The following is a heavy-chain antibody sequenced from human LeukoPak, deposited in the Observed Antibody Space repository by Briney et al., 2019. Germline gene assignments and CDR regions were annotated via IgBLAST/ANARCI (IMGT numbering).Heavy chain of an antibody. V-gene: IGHV3-21*01. CDR3: ARDRVLDYYDSSGYDY. CDR1: GFTFSSYS. CDR2: ISSSSSYI. D-gene: IGHD3-22*01. J-gene: IGHJ4*02. Sequence: PGGSLRLSCAASGFTFSSYSMNWVRQAPGKRLEWVSSISSSSSYIYYADSVKGRFTISRDNAKNSLYLQMNSLRAEDTAVYYCARDRVLDYYDSSGYDYWGQGTLVTVSS.